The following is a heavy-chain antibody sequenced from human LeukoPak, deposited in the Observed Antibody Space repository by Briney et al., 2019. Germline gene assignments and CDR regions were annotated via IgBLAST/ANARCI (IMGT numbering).Heavy chain of an antibody. CDR2: INPSGGST. D-gene: IGHD2-21*02. CDR3: ATLALLEQGYCGGDCYLDY. CDR1: GYTFTSYY. Sequence: RASVKVSCKASGYTFTSYYMHWVRQAPGQGLEWMGIINPSGGSTSYAQKFQGRVTMTRDTSTSTVYMELSSLRSEDTAVYYCATLALLEQGYCGGDCYLDYWGQGTLVTIFS. V-gene: IGHV1-46*01. J-gene: IGHJ4*02.